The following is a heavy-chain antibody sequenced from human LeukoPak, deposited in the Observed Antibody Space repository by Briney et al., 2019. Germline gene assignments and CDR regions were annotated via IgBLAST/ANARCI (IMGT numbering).Heavy chain of an antibody. CDR3: ASGEGRDGYNLGYYFDY. V-gene: IGHV3-30*04. CDR1: GFTFSSYA. J-gene: IGHJ4*02. CDR2: ISYDGSNK. D-gene: IGHD5-24*01. Sequence: PGRSLRLSCAASGFTFSSYAMHWVRQAPGKGLEWVAVISYDGSNKYYADSVKGRFTISRDNSKNTLYLQMNSLRAEDTAVYYCASGEGRDGYNLGYYFDYWGQGTLVTVSS.